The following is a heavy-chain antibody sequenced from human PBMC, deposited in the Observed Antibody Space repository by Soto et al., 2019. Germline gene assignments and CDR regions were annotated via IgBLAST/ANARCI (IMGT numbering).Heavy chain of an antibody. CDR3: AREDSSSWYEGFYYYGMDV. V-gene: IGHV4-39*02. D-gene: IGHD6-13*01. CDR2: IYYSGST. Sequence: SGTLSLTCSVSGGSISSSSYYWGWIRQPPGKGLEWIGSIYYSGSTYYNPSLKSRVKISVDTSKNQFSLKLSSVTAADTAVYYCAREDSSSWYEGFYYYGMDVWGKGTTVTVSS. CDR1: GGSISSSSYY. J-gene: IGHJ6*04.